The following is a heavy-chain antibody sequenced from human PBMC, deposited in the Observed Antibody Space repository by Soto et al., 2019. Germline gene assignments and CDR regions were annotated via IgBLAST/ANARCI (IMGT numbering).Heavy chain of an antibody. D-gene: IGHD5-12*01. CDR3: ASSGSKPRFDY. J-gene: IGHJ4*02. Sequence: EVQLVESGGGLVQPGRSLRLSCAASGFTISGNYMSWVRQAPGKGLEWVSLIYSGGSTYYADALKGRFTISRDNSKNTLYLQMDSLRVEDTAVYYCASSGSKPRFDYWGQGTLVAVSS. CDR2: IYSGGST. CDR1: GFTISGNY. V-gene: IGHV3-66*01.